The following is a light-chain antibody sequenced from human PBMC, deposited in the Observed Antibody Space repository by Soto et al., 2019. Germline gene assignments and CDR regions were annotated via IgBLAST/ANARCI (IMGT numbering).Light chain of an antibody. Sequence: ETVMTQSPVTLSLSPGDRATLSCRASHSVRSNLAWYQQKPGQPPRLLIYAASTRATGIPGRFSGSGSGTEFTLTISSLQSEDSAVYYCQHYGSSWTFGQGTKVEFK. CDR3: QHYGSSWT. J-gene: IGKJ1*01. CDR2: AAS. CDR1: HSVRSN. V-gene: IGKV3-15*01.